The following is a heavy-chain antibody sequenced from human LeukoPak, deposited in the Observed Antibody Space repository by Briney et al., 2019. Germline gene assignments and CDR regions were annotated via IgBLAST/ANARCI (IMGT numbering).Heavy chain of an antibody. CDR1: GFTFSSYW. Sequence: PGGSLRLSCAASGFTFSSYWMSWVRQAPGKGLEWVANIKQDGSEKYYVDSVKGRFTISRDNAKNSLYLQMNSLRAEDTAVYYCARSEDYGGNWDYFDYWGQGTLVTVSS. CDR2: IKQDGSEK. J-gene: IGHJ4*02. CDR3: ARSEDYGGNWDYFDY. D-gene: IGHD4-23*01. V-gene: IGHV3-7*01.